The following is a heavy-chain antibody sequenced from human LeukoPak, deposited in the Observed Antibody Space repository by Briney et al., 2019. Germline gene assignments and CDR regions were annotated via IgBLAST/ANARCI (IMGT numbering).Heavy chain of an antibody. D-gene: IGHD3-3*01. Sequence: PGGSLRLSCAASGFTFSSYWMSWVRQAPGKGLEWVANIKQDGSEKYYVDSVKGRFTISRDNAKNSLYLQMNSLRAEDTAVHYCARVHYDFWSGYYRPLYYFDYWGQGTLVTVSS. CDR1: GFTFSSYW. V-gene: IGHV3-7*01. CDR3: ARVHYDFWSGYYRPLYYFDY. J-gene: IGHJ4*02. CDR2: IKQDGSEK.